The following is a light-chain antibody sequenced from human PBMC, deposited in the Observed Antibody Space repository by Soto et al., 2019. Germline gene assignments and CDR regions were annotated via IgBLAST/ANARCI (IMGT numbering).Light chain of an antibody. CDR1: QDIKTY. CDR3: QLLNNYPPFT. V-gene: IGKV1-9*01. Sequence: LTQSPATLSASVGDRVSITCRASQDIKTYLAWYQQKRGKAPKLLISGTFTLQSGVPSRFNGSGSGTDFTLTISRLQPEDFATYYCQLLNNYPPFTFGPGTKVDLE. CDR2: GTF. J-gene: IGKJ3*01.